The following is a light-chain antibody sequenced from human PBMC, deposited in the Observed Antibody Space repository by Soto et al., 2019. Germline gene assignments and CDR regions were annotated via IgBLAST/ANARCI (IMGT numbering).Light chain of an antibody. V-gene: IGLV2-14*01. Sequence: QSALTQPASVSGSPGQSITISCTGTSSDVGDYDFVSWYQHHPGKAPKVIIYEVKNRPSGVSNRFSGSKSGNTASLTISGLQAEDEADYYCTSYSTSSTLVFGTGTKVTVL. CDR2: EVK. CDR1: SSDVGDYDF. J-gene: IGLJ1*01. CDR3: TSYSTSSTLV.